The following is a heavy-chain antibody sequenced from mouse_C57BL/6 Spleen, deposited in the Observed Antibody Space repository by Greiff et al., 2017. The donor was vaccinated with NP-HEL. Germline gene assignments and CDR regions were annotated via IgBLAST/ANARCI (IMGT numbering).Heavy chain of an antibody. CDR3: ERRVYYGSSYEGAGFAY. D-gene: IGHD1-1*01. J-gene: IGHJ3*01. CDR1: GFTFSAYG. CDR2: FSSGSSTI. Sequence: EVQLMESGGGLVKPGGSLKLSCAASGFTFSAYGMHWVRQAPETGLEWVAYFSSGSSTIYYADTVKGRFTISRDNSNHILFLHMPRLRSEDTAMYYCERRVYYGSSYEGAGFAYWGQGTLVTVSA. V-gene: IGHV5-17*01.